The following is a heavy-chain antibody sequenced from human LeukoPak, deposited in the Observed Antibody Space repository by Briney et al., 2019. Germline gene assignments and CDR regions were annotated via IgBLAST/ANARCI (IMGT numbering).Heavy chain of an antibody. V-gene: IGHV1-3*01. CDR1: EYTVTDYA. D-gene: IGHD5-24*01. Sequence: ASVKVSCKASEYTVTDYAINWVRQAPGQRLEWMGWINAGNGNTKYSQKFQGRVTITRDTSASTAYMELSSLTSEDTAVYYCARGRWSATTATYYLDFWGQGTLVTVSS. CDR2: INAGNGNT. J-gene: IGHJ4*02. CDR3: ARGRWSATTATYYLDF.